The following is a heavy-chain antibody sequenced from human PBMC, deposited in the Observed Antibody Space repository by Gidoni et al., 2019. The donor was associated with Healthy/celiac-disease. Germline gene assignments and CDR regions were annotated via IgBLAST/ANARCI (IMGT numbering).Heavy chain of an antibody. Sequence: QVTLKESGPVLVKPTETLTLTCTVSGFSLSNARMGVSWIRQPPGKALEWLAHIFSDDEKSYSTSLKSRLTISKDTSKSQVVLTMTNMDPVDTATYYCARMSGSSWYYYYGMDVWGKGTTVTVSS. J-gene: IGHJ6*04. CDR3: ARMSGSSWYYYYGMDV. CDR1: GFSLSNARMG. D-gene: IGHD6-13*01. V-gene: IGHV2-26*01. CDR2: IFSDDEK.